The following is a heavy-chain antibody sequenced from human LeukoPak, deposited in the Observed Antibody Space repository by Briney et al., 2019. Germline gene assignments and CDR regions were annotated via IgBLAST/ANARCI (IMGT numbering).Heavy chain of an antibody. D-gene: IGHD3-22*01. V-gene: IGHV3-23*01. J-gene: IGHJ5*02. CDR3: ARDMASDDSSGYYPNWFDP. Sequence: PGGSLKLSCAASGFTFSDYAMSWVRQAPGKGLEWVSSISGDNTNAYSADSVKGRFTISRDNSKNTLYLQMNSLRAEDTAVYYCARDMASDDSSGYYPNWFDPWGQGTLVTVSS. CDR1: GFTFSDYA. CDR2: ISGDNTNA.